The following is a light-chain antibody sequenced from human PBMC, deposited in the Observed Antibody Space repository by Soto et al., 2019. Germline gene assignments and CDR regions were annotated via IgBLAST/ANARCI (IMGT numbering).Light chain of an antibody. CDR2: GAS. CDR1: QSVSSSY. Sequence: EIVLTQSPGTLSLSPGQRATLSCRASQSVSSSYLAWYQQKPGQAPRLLIYGASSRATGIPDRFSGSGSGKDFTLTIGRLEPEDFAAYFCQQYGSSPITFGQGTRLEIK. J-gene: IGKJ5*01. V-gene: IGKV3-20*01. CDR3: QQYGSSPIT.